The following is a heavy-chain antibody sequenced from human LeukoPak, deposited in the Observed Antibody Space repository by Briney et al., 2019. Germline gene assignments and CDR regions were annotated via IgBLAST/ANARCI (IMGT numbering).Heavy chain of an antibody. CDR2: IYYSGST. D-gene: IGHD3-22*01. CDR3: ARGRAYYYDSRGYYYDY. V-gene: IGHV4-59*11. J-gene: IGHJ4*02. CDR1: GGSISSHY. Sequence: SETLSLTCTVSGGSISSHYWSWIRQPPGKGLEWIGYIYYSGSTNYNPSLKSRVTISVDTSKNQFSLKLSSVTAAATAVYYCARGRAYYYDSRGYYYDYWGQGTLVTVSS.